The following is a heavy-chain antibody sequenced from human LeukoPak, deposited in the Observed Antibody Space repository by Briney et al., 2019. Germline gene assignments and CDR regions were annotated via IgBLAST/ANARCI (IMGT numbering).Heavy chain of an antibody. V-gene: IGHV1-2*02. CDR3: ARVMDTAMVMDY. Sequence: ASVKVSCKASGYTFTGYYMHWVRQAPGQGLEWMRWINPNSGGTNYAQKFQGRVTMTRDTSISTAYMELSRLRSDDTAVYYCARVMDTAMVMDYWGQGTLVTVSS. J-gene: IGHJ4*02. CDR2: INPNSGGT. D-gene: IGHD5-18*01. CDR1: GYTFTGYY.